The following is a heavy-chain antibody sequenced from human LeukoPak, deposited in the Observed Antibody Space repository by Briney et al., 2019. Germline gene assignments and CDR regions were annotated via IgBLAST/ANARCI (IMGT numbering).Heavy chain of an antibody. CDR3: ARDLFSLDTAMEI. Sequence: GGSLRLSCAASGFPFNTYVMSWVRQAPGKGLEWVSAINGGGSNTYYADSVKGRFTISRDNSKNTLYLQMNSLRAEDTAVYYCARDLFSLDTAMEIWGQGTLVTVSS. CDR1: GFPFNTYV. D-gene: IGHD5-18*01. V-gene: IGHV3-23*01. CDR2: INGGGSNT. J-gene: IGHJ4*02.